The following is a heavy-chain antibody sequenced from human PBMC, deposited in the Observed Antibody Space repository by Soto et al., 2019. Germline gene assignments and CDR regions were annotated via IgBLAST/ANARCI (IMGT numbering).Heavy chain of an antibody. CDR1: GFTFSSYD. D-gene: IGHD6-19*01. CDR2: IGTAGDT. V-gene: IGHV3-13*01. Sequence: GGSLRLSCAASGFTFSSYDMHWVRQATGKGLEWVSAIGTAGDTYYPGSVKGRFTISRENAKNSLYLQMNSLRAGDTAVYYCARGGGSGRDYYYYYMDVWGKGTTVTVSS. CDR3: ARGGGSGRDYYYYYMDV. J-gene: IGHJ6*03.